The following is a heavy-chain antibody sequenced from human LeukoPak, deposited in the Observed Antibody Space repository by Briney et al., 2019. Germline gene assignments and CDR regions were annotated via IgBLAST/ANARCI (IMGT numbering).Heavy chain of an antibody. V-gene: IGHV1-46*01. CDR3: AGDSATGAPLDY. CDR2: INPSGGST. D-gene: IGHD1-14*01. CDR1: GYTFTSYY. J-gene: IGHJ4*02. Sequence: ASVKVSCKASGYTFTSYYMHWVRQAPGQGLEWMGIINPSGGSTSYAQKFQGRVTMTRDTSTSTVYMELSSLRSEDTAVYYCAGDSATGAPLDYWGQGTLVTVSS.